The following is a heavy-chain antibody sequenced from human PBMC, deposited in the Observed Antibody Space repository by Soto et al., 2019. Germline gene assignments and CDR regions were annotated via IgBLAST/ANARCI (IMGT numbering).Heavy chain of an antibody. CDR3: AKDNGSGCDWLRVGDASDI. J-gene: IGHJ3*02. CDR1: GFTFSSYG. CDR2: MSYDGSNK. Sequence: QVQLVESGGGVVQPGRSLRLSCAASGFTFSSYGMHWVRQAPGKGLESVAVMSYDGSNKYYADSVKGRLTISRDNSKNTLSLQMNSLRGEDTAVYYCAKDNGSGCDWLRVGDASDIWGQGTMVTVSS. D-gene: IGHD5-12*01. V-gene: IGHV3-30*18.